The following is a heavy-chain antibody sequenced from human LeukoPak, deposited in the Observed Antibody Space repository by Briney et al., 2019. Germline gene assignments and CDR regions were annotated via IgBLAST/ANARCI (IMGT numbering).Heavy chain of an antibody. J-gene: IGHJ4*02. D-gene: IGHD1-1*01. CDR3: ARVLGTDGENY. Sequence: SETLSLTCTVSGYSISSGYYWGWIRQPPGKGLEWIGSIYHSGSTYYNPSLKSRVTISVDTSKNQFSLKLSSVTAADTAVYYCARVLGTDGENYGGQGPRAPVPS. CDR1: GYSISSGYY. V-gene: IGHV4-38-2*02. CDR2: IYHSGST.